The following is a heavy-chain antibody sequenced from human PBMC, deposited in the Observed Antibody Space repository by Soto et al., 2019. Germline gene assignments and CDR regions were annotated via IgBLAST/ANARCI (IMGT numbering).Heavy chain of an antibody. Sequence: SETLSLTCTVSGGSISSYYWSWIRQPPGKGLEWIGYIYYSGSTNYNPSLKSRVTISVDTSKNQFSLKLSSVTAADTAVYYCARDQDSAAFDIWGQGTMVTMSS. V-gene: IGHV4-59*01. CDR1: GGSISSYY. CDR3: ARDQDSAAFDI. D-gene: IGHD2-15*01. J-gene: IGHJ3*02. CDR2: IYYSGST.